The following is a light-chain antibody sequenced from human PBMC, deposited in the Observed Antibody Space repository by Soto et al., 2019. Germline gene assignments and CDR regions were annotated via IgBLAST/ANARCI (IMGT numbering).Light chain of an antibody. CDR2: AAS. J-gene: IGKJ3*01. CDR1: QSVSSSY. CDR3: QQRSNWPFT. V-gene: IGKV3D-20*02. Sequence: IMLKQSRATLCLNPGERGTLSWRVCQSVSSSYLSWYQQKPCQAPWLLIYAASNTATGIPARFSGSGSGTYFTLTISLLEPEDFAVYYCQQRSNWPFTFGPGTKVDIK.